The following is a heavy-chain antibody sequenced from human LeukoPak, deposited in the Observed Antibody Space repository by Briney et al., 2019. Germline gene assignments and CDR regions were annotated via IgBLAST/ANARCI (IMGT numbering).Heavy chain of an antibody. J-gene: IGHJ4*02. CDR2: ISSSGTTI. D-gene: IGHD2-15*01. V-gene: IGHV3-48*03. CDR3: ARGYCSGGSCYGGDY. CDR1: GFTFSRSA. Sequence: GRSLRLSCAASGFTFSRSAMHWVRQAPGKGLEWVSYISSSGTTIYYAERRFTISRDNAKNSLYLLMNSLRAEDTAIYYCARGYCSGGSCYGGDYWGQGTLVTVSS.